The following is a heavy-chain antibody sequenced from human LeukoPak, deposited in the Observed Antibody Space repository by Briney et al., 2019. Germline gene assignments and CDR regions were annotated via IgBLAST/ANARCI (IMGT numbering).Heavy chain of an antibody. CDR2: ISSDGSST. V-gene: IGHV3-74*01. J-gene: IGHJ5*02. Sequence: GGSLRLSCEDSEFTFSSYWMHWVRQAPGKGLVWVSRISSDGSSTSYADSVKGRFTISRDNAKKTLYLQMNSVRAEDTAVYYCARDFKEADPWGQGTLVTVSS. CDR3: ARDFKEADP. CDR1: EFTFSSYW.